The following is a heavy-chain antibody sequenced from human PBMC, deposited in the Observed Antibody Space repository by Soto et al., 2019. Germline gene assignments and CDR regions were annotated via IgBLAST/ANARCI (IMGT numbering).Heavy chain of an antibody. D-gene: IGHD3-22*01. CDR1: GGSISSYY. J-gene: IGHJ3*02. V-gene: IGHV4-59*01. CDR3: ARLLYYYDSSGSRRRYAFEI. Sequence: SETLSLTCTVSGGSISSYYWSWIRQPPGKGLEWIGYIYYSGSTNYNPSLKSRVTISVDTSKNQFSLKLSSVTAADTAVYYCARLLYYYDSSGSRRRYAFEIWGQGTMVTVSS. CDR2: IYYSGST.